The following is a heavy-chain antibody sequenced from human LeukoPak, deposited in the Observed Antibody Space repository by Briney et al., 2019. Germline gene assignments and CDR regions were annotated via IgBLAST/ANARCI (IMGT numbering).Heavy chain of an antibody. CDR1: GGSISSYY. J-gene: IGHJ4*02. V-gene: IGHV4-59*08. D-gene: IGHD5-24*01. CDR2: IYYSGST. Sequence: SVTLSLTCTVSGGSISSYYWSWIRQPPEKGLEWIGYIYYSGSTYCNPSLKSRVTISVDTSKNQFSLKLSSVTAADTAVYYCARVRHGYNLPASNFDYWGQGTLVTVSS. CDR3: ARVRHGYNLPASNFDY.